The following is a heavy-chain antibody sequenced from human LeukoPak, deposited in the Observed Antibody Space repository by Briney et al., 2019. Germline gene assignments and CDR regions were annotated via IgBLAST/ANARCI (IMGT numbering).Heavy chain of an antibody. Sequence: GESLKISCKGSGYSFTSYWIGWVRQMPGKGLEWMGIIYPGDSDTRYSPSFQGQVTISADKSIGTAYLQWSSLKASDTAMYYCARLNQPDTEYYYDSSGSYFDYWGQGTLVTVSS. CDR1: GYSFTSYW. J-gene: IGHJ4*02. D-gene: IGHD3-22*01. V-gene: IGHV5-51*01. CDR3: ARLNQPDTEYYYDSSGSYFDY. CDR2: IYPGDSDT.